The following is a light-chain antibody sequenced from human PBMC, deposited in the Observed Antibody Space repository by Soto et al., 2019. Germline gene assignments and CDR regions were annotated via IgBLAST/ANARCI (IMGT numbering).Light chain of an antibody. Sequence: QSVLTQPASVSGSPGQSITISCTGTSSDVGGYNYVSWYQHHPGKAPKLMIYDVTNRPSGVSNRFSGSKSGNTASLTISGLQAEDEADYYCTSYPTSSPYLVFGGGTKLTVL. J-gene: IGLJ3*02. CDR3: TSYPTSSPYLV. CDR1: SSDVGGYNY. CDR2: DVT. V-gene: IGLV2-14*03.